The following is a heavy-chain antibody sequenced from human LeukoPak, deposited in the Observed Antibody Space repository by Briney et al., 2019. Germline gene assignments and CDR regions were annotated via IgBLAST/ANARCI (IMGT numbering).Heavy chain of an antibody. CDR1: GYTFTAYS. J-gene: IGHJ5*02. Sequence: GASVKVSCKASGYTFTAYSMHWVRQAPGQGLEYMGWLNPNSGDTNYAQKFQGRVTMTRDTSISTAYMELSRLRSDDTAVYYCAREWGSSSSAWFDPWGQGTLVTVSS. V-gene: IGHV1-2*02. D-gene: IGHD6-6*01. CDR3: AREWGSSSSAWFDP. CDR2: LNPNSGDT.